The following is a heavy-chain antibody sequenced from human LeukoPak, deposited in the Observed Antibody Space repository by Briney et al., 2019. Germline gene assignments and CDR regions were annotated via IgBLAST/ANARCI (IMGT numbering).Heavy chain of an antibody. V-gene: IGHV3-23*01. D-gene: IGHD5-12*01. CDR2: ISGSGGST. Sequence: GGSLRLSCAASGCTFSSYAMSWVRQAPGKGLEWVSAISGSGGSTYYADSVKGRFTISRDNSKNTLYLQMNSLRAEDTAVYYCAKRIVATTEGCVFDYWGQGTLVTVSS. J-gene: IGHJ4*02. CDR3: AKRIVATTEGCVFDY. CDR1: GCTFSSYA.